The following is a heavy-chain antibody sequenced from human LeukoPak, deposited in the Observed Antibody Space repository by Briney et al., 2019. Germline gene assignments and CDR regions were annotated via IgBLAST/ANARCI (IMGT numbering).Heavy chain of an antibody. D-gene: IGHD3-10*01. CDR3: AKNVGSGSYGGIDY. Sequence: GGSLRLSCAASGFTFGSYAMSWVRQAPGKGLEWVSAISGSGGSTYYADSVKGRFTISRDNSKNTLYLQMNSLRAEDTAVYYCAKNVGSGSYGGIDYWGQGTLVTVSS. CDR1: GFTFGSYA. J-gene: IGHJ4*02. V-gene: IGHV3-23*01. CDR2: ISGSGGST.